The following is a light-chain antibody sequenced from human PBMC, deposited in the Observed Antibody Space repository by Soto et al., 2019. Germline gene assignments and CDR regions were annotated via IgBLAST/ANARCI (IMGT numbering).Light chain of an antibody. CDR3: SSYTSNNTHV. V-gene: IGLV2-14*03. CDR2: DVS. Sequence: QSVLTQPASVSGSPGQSITISCAGTSSDIGAYNYVSWYQQHPGKAPKLMIYDVSNRPSGISNRFSGSKSGNTASLTISGLQAEDEADYYCSSYTSNNTHVFGTGTKVTVL. CDR1: SSDIGAYNY. J-gene: IGLJ1*01.